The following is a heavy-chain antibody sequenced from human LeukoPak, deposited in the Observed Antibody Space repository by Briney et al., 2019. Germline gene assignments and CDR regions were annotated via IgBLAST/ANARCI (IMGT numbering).Heavy chain of an antibody. CDR3: ARGGRWLQFNY. D-gene: IGHD5-24*01. Sequence: SETLSLTCTVSGGSVNSGTYYWSWIRQPPGKVLEWIGNISYSGSTNYNPSLKSRVTISVDTSKNQFSLKLSPVTAADAAVYYCARGGRWLQFNYWGQGTLVTVSS. J-gene: IGHJ4*02. V-gene: IGHV4-61*01. CDR1: GGSVNSGTYY. CDR2: ISYSGST.